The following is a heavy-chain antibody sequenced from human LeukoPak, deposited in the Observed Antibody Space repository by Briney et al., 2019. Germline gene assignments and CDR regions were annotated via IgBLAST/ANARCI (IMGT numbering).Heavy chain of an antibody. J-gene: IGHJ4*02. D-gene: IGHD5-12*01. CDR1: GFTFSSYG. CDR3: AKDRVKWLRLRGYFDY. V-gene: IGHV3-30*18. Sequence: GGSLRLSCAASGFTFSSYGMHWVRQAPGEGLEWEAVISYDGSNKYYADSVKGRFTISRDNSKNTLYLQMNSLRAEDTAVYYCAKDRVKWLRLRGYFDYWGQGTLVTVSS. CDR2: ISYDGSNK.